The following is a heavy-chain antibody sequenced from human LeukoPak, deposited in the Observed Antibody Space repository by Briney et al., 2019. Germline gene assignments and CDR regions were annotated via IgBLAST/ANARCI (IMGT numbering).Heavy chain of an antibody. V-gene: IGHV3-23*01. CDR3: ANRGVGYYSMDV. Sequence: GGSLRLSCAAYGFTFSDYAMTWVRQAPGKGLDWVSGISISGGTTYYAESVKGRFTISRDNSESTLYLQMNSLRAEDTAIYFCANRGVGYYSMDVWGKGTTVTVSS. D-gene: IGHD1-26*01. CDR2: ISISGGTT. J-gene: IGHJ6*03. CDR1: GFTFSDYA.